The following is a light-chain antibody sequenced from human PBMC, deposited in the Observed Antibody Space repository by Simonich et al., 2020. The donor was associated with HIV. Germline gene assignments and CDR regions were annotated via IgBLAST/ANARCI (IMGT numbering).Light chain of an antibody. V-gene: IGKV3-20*01. CDR1: LSVSSSY. CDR3: QQYGSSPQYT. CDR2: GAS. J-gene: IGKJ2*01. Sequence: EIVMTQSPGTLSVSPGERATLSCRSSLSVSSSYLAWYQQKPGQAPRLLIYGASSRATGIPDRFSGSGSGTDFTLTISRLEPEDFAVYYCQQYGSSPQYTFGQGTKLEFK.